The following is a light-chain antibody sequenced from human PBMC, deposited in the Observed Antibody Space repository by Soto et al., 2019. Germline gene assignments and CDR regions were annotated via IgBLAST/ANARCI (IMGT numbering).Light chain of an antibody. CDR3: QYTFNPGT. J-gene: IGKJ1*01. CDR1: ESVSSIY. V-gene: IGKV3-20*01. CDR2: GAY. Sequence: SVLKQSASTLSLAPGERAMLSCRASESVSSIYVAWYQQKPGQAPTLLIYGAYTRATGIPDRFSVCGSGTDLSLTIAGLEFEDIGVYYCQYTFNPGTYGQGTKVDIK.